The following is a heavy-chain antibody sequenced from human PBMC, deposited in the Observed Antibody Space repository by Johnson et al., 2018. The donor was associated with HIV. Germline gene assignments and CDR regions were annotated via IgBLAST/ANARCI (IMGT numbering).Heavy chain of an antibody. V-gene: IGHV3-7*03. Sequence: VQLVESGGGLVQPGGSLRLSCVASGFTFSSYWMSWVRQAPGKGLEWVANIKQDGSEKYYVDSVKGRFTISRDNAKNSLYLQTNSLRAEDTAVYYCALEAVRSTDAFDIWGQGTMVIVSS. CDR3: ALEAVRSTDAFDI. D-gene: IGHD3-10*01. CDR2: IKQDGSEK. CDR1: GFTFSSYW. J-gene: IGHJ3*02.